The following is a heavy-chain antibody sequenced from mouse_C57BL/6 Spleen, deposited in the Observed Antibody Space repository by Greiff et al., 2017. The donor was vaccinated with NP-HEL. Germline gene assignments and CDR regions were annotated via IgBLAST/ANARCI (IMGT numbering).Heavy chain of an antibody. CDR3: ARSLPYYAMDY. D-gene: IGHD2-10*01. CDR2: ISGGGGNT. V-gene: IGHV5-9*01. Sequence: EVMLVESGGGLVKPGGSLKLSCAASGFTFSSYTMSWVRQTPEKRLEWVATISGGGGNTYYPDSVKGRFTISRDNAKNTLYLQMSSLRSEDTALYYCARSLPYYAMDYWGQGTSVTVSS. J-gene: IGHJ4*01. CDR1: GFTFSSYT.